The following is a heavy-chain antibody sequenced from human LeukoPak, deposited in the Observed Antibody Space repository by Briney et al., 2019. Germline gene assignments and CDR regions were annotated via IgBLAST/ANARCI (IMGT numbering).Heavy chain of an antibody. D-gene: IGHD6-13*01. J-gene: IGHJ3*02. CDR1: GVPISSYY. V-gene: IGHV4-59*08. Sequence: PSETLSLTCTVSGVPISSYYWTWIRQPPGKGLEWIGNIHYSGSPNYNPSLKSRVTMSLDTSKNQFSLKLSSVTAADTAVYYCARPVDSSIWYDALDIWGQGTVVTVSS. CDR2: IHYSGSP. CDR3: ARPVDSSIWYDALDI.